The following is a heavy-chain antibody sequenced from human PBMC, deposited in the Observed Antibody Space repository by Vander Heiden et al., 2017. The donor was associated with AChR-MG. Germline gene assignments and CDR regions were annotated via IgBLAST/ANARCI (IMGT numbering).Heavy chain of an antibody. CDR1: GASTETHY. J-gene: IGHJ4*02. CDR2: IYGSGSA. Sequence: QVQLQESGPGLVKPSGTLSLTCTVSGASTETHYWSWIRQPAGKGPEWIGRIYGSGSANYNPSLKRRVTMSIDTSKNKFSLDLFSVTAADTAVYYCARGGSNFGVVALDSWGQGTLVTVA. V-gene: IGHV4-4*07. CDR3: ARGGSNFGVVALDS. D-gene: IGHD3-3*01.